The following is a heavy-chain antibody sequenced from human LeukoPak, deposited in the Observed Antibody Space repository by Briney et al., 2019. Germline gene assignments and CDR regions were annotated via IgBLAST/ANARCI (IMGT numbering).Heavy chain of an antibody. Sequence: GASVKVSCKASGYTFTSYGISWVRQAPGQGLEWMGWISAYNGNTNYAQKLQGRVTMTTDTSTSTAYMELRSLRSHDTTVYYCARETYCRSTSCYDYWGQGTLVTVSS. CDR2: ISAYNGNT. CDR1: GYTFTSYG. J-gene: IGHJ4*02. V-gene: IGHV1-18*01. D-gene: IGHD2-2*01. CDR3: ARETYCRSTSCYDY.